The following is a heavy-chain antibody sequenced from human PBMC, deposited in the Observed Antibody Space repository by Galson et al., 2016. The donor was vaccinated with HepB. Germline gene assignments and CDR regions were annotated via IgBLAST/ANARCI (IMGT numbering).Heavy chain of an antibody. CDR1: GFTFSSYA. Sequence: SLRLSCAASGFTFSSYAIHWVRQAPGKGLEWVTVISYDGSNKYYADSVKGRFTISRDNSKKTLYLQMSSLRAEDTAVYYCARGPLRNYVLAFDIWGQGTMVTVSS. CDR2: ISYDGSNK. V-gene: IGHV3-30-3*01. CDR3: ARGPLRNYVLAFDI. D-gene: IGHD1-7*01. J-gene: IGHJ3*02.